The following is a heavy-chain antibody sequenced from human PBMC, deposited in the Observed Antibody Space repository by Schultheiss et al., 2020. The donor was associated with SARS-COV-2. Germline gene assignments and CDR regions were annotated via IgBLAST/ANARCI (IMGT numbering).Heavy chain of an antibody. CDR1: GFTFSDYY. V-gene: IGHV3-7*01. CDR2: IKQDGSEK. D-gene: IGHD2-2*01. Sequence: GESLKISCAASGFTFSDYYMSWIRQAPGKGLEWVANIKQDGSEKYYVDSVKGRFTISRDNAKNSLYLQMNSLRAEDTAVYYCARGVVVPIYYYYGMDVWGQGTTVTVSS. CDR3: ARGVVVPIYYYYGMDV. J-gene: IGHJ6*02.